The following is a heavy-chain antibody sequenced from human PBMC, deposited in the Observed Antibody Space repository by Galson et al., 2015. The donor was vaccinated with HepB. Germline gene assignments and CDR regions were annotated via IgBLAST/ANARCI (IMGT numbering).Heavy chain of an antibody. D-gene: IGHD4-11*01. V-gene: IGHV1-69*13. CDR3: ARGGRDYRSNYALRVIYFYGLDV. CDR2: IIPVFGAA. CDR1: GGTFNSYA. J-gene: IGHJ6*02. Sequence: SVKVSCKASGGTFNSYAISWVRQAPGQGLEWIGGIIPVFGAAHYAQKFQGRVTITADESTSTAYLELSSLKFEDTAVYYCARGGRDYRSNYALRVIYFYGLDVWGQGTTVTVSS.